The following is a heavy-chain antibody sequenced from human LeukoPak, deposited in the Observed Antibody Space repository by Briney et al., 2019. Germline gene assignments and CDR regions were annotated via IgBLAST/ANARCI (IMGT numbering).Heavy chain of an antibody. D-gene: IGHD6-6*01. J-gene: IGHJ4*02. CDR3: ARGGYSTSSFDY. CDR2: IYTSGST. Sequence: SETLSLTCTVSGGSIIRYYWSWIGQPAGKGLEWIGRIYTSGSTNYNLSLKSRVTMSVDTSKNQYALKLTAVTAADTAVYYCARGGYSTSSFDYWGQGTLVTVSS. V-gene: IGHV4-4*07. CDR1: GGSIIRYY.